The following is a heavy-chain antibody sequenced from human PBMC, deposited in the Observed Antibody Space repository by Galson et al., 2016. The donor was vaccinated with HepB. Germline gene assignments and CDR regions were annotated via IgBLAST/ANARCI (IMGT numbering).Heavy chain of an antibody. CDR1: GFTFRAYT. D-gene: IGHD5-12*01. CDR3: ARDRVDIVAAPSSIRNYYGMDV. Sequence: SLRLSCAASGFTFRAYTMNWVRQAPGKGLQWVSSISSGSRHISNADSLKGRFSISRDDAKNSVFLQMNSLTVDDTAKYFCARDRVDIVAAPSSIRNYYGMDVWGQGTTVTVPS. V-gene: IGHV3-21*04. J-gene: IGHJ6*02. CDR2: ISSGSRHI.